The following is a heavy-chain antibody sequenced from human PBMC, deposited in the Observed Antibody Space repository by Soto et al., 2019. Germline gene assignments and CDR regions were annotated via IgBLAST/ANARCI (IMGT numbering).Heavy chain of an antibody. Sequence: SETLSLTCTGSGGSISSYYWSWIRQPPGKGLEWIGYIYYSGSTNYNPSLKSRVTISVDTSKNQFSLKLSSVTAADTAVYYCARSRTMYYDFWSGYLKYLNWFDPWGQGTLVTVSS. CDR1: GGSISSYY. CDR2: IYYSGST. J-gene: IGHJ5*02. CDR3: ARSRTMYYDFWSGYLKYLNWFDP. V-gene: IGHV4-59*01. D-gene: IGHD3-3*01.